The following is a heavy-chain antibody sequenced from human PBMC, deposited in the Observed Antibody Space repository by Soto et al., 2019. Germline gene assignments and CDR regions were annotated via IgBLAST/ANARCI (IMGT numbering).Heavy chain of an antibody. CDR2: INPSGGDT. CDR3: ATKLLAAASPFRH. V-gene: IGHV1-46*01. D-gene: IGHD6-13*01. CDR1: GYTFTDYY. J-gene: IGHJ1*01. Sequence: ASVKVSCKASGYTFTDYYLHWVRQAPGQGLEWMGVINPSGGDTTYAQKFQGRVTMTRDTYTSTVCMELSSLSSQDTAVYYCATKLLAAASPFRHWGQGTLVTVSS.